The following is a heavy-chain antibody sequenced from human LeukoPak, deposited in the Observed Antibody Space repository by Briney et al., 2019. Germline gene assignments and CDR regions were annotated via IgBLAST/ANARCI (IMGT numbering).Heavy chain of an antibody. Sequence: PSETLSLTCAVSGGSISSSRYYWGWIRQPPGKGLDGIGNIYYSGNTYYNASLRSRVTISVDTSNNQFSLKLSSVDAADTAVYYCARVYDFWSGYSRPNTWFDPWGQGTLVTVSS. J-gene: IGHJ5*02. CDR3: ARVYDFWSGYSRPNTWFDP. D-gene: IGHD3-3*01. CDR2: IYYSGNT. V-gene: IGHV4-39*07. CDR1: GGSISSSRYY.